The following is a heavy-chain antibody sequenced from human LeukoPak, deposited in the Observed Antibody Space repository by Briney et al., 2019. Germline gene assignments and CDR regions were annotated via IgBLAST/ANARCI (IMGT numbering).Heavy chain of an antibody. D-gene: IGHD3-9*01. CDR2: ISAYKGKT. J-gene: IGHJ6*03. CDR1: GYTFTNYG. CDR3: ARVKYYDILTGYPSRGYYYYYYMDV. Sequence: ASVKVSCKASGYTFTNYGISWVRQAPGQGLEWMGWISAYKGKTNYAQKLQGRVTMTTDKSTSTAYMELRSLRSDDTAVYYCARVKYYDILTGYPSRGYYYYYYMDVWGKGTTVTISS. V-gene: IGHV1-18*01.